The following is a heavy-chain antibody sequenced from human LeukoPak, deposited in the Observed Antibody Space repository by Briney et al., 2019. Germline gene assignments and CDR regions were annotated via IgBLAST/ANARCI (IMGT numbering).Heavy chain of an antibody. D-gene: IGHD2-15*01. V-gene: IGHV4-59*11. J-gene: IGHJ4*02. CDR3: ARGYCSGGSCYLGFDY. CDR1: GGSISSHY. Sequence: SETLSLTCTVSGGSISSHYWSWIRQPPGKGLEWIGYTYYSGSTNYNPSLKSRVTISVDTSKNQFSLKLSSVTAADTAVYYCARGYCSGGSCYLGFDYWGQGTLVTVSS. CDR2: TYYSGST.